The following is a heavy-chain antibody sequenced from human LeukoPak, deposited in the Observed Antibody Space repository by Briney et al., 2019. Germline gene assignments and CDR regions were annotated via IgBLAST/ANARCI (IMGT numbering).Heavy chain of an antibody. CDR1: GFTFSSYS. V-gene: IGHV3-21*01. CDR2: ISNTNSYI. Sequence: PGGSLRLSCVASGFTFSSYSMNWVRQAPGKGLEWVSCISNTNSYIYYADSGKGRFTISRDNAKNSLYLQMNSLRAEDTAVYYCARDAFDIWGQGTMVTVSS. CDR3: ARDAFDI. J-gene: IGHJ3*02.